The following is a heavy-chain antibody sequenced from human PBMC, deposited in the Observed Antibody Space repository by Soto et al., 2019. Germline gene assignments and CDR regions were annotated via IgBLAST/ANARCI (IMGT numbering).Heavy chain of an antibody. J-gene: IGHJ3*02. CDR3: ARDLAGDYGDYVGAFDI. V-gene: IGHV3-33*01. D-gene: IGHD4-17*01. CDR1: GFIFSSSG. CDR2: IGFDGSNK. Sequence: QVQLVESAGGVVQPGRSLRLSCAASGFIFSSSGMHWVRQAPGKGLEWVAVIGFDGSNKYYADSVKGRFTISRNNSNSTLCLQMNSLRAEDTAVYYCARDLAGDYGDYVGAFDIWGQGTTVTVSS.